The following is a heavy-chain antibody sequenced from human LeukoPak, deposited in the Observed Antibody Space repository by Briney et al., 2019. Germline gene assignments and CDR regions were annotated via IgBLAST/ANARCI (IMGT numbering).Heavy chain of an antibody. D-gene: IGHD3-10*01. V-gene: IGHV3-23*01. CDR1: GFTFSSYA. CDR3: AKDDRSPLFGSGSYYY. CDR2: IDGSDDTT. J-gene: IGHJ4*02. Sequence: GGSLRLSCAASGFTFSSYAMRWVRQAPGKGLEWVSSIDGSDDTTYYADSVKGRFTIYRDNSKNTLYLQMKSLRVEDTAAYYCAKDDRSPLFGSGSYYYWGQGTLVTVSS.